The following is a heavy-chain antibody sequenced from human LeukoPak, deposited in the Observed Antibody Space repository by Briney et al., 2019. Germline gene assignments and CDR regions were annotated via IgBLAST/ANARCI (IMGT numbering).Heavy chain of an antibody. Sequence: GASVKVSCKVSGYTLTELSMHWVRQAPGKGLEWMGGFDPEDGETIYAQKFQGRVTMTRNTSISTAYMELSSLRSEDTAVYYCARGHGKYYPPLHYWGQGTLVTVSS. CDR2: FDPEDGET. CDR3: ARGHGKYYPPLHY. J-gene: IGHJ4*02. D-gene: IGHD3-10*01. CDR1: GYTLTELS. V-gene: IGHV1-24*01.